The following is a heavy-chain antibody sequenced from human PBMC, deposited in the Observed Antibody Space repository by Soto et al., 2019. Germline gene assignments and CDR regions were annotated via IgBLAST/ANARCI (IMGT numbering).Heavy chain of an antibody. CDR2: IYYRGST. J-gene: IGHJ4*02. Sequence: QVQLQESGPGLVKPSETLSLTCIVSGGSISNYYWSWIRQPPGKGLEWIGYIYYRGSTNYNPSLKSRVXXSXDXXKTQSSLKLSSVTAADTAVYYCARGGHTWNGVTDYWGQGTLVTVSS. CDR3: ARGGHTWNGVTDY. V-gene: IGHV4-59*01. D-gene: IGHD1-20*01. CDR1: GGSISNYY.